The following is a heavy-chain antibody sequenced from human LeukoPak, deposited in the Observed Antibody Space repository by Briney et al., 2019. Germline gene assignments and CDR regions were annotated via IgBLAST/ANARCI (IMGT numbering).Heavy chain of an antibody. CDR3: AQASIAATGIFDY. Sequence: GGSLRLSCAASGFTFSSYWMHWVRQAPGKGLEWVSAISGSGGSTYYADSVKGRFTISRDNSKNTLYLQMNSLRAEDTAVYYCAQASIAATGIFDYWGQGTPVTVSS. CDR1: GFTFSSYW. J-gene: IGHJ4*02. V-gene: IGHV3-23*01. D-gene: IGHD6-13*01. CDR2: ISGSGGST.